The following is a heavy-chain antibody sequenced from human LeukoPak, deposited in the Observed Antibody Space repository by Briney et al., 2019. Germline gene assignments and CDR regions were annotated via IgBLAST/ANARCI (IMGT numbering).Heavy chain of an antibody. Sequence: SETLSLTCTVSGGSITSYHWGCIRQPPGKGLELMGYIHYSGGTNYNPSLRSRLTISIDSSKNQFSLTLNSATAADTAVYYCARLGTTFDAFDLWGQGTMITVSS. D-gene: IGHD2/OR15-2a*01. CDR2: IHYSGGT. CDR1: GGSITSYH. V-gene: IGHV4-59*13. J-gene: IGHJ3*01. CDR3: ARLGTTFDAFDL.